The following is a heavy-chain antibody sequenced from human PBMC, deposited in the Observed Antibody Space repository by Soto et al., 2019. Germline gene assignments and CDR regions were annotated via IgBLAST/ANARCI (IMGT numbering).Heavy chain of an antibody. D-gene: IGHD3-22*01. Sequence: ASVKVSCKASEYSFTGHYLHWVRQAPGQGLEWMGWIDPKSGDTKYAPKFQDRVTMTSATSISTAYMDLTNLRYDDTAVYYCARDYDKSGYDYFDPWGQGTLVTVS. V-gene: IGHV1-2*02. J-gene: IGHJ5*02. CDR2: IDPKSGDT. CDR1: EYSFTGHY. CDR3: ARDYDKSGYDYFDP.